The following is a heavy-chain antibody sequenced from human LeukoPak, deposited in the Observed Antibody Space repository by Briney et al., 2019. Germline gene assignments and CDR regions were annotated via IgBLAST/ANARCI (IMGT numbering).Heavy chain of an antibody. D-gene: IGHD1-1*01. J-gene: IGHJ5*02. CDR3: ARAMRWTSGPVELGWFDR. Sequence: SETLSLTCSVSGDSFSDYYWTWIRRSPGGRLEWIGHIYYRGSTKYNPSLKNRVTISVDTSKNQVFLTLTSVSAADTAVYYCARAMRWTSGPVELGWFDRWGQGTLVTVSS. CDR2: IYYRGST. V-gene: IGHV4-59*01. CDR1: GDSFSDYY.